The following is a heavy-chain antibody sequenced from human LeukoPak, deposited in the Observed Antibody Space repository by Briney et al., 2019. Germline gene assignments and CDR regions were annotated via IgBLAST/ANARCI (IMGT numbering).Heavy chain of an antibody. J-gene: IGHJ4*02. Sequence: GGSLRLSCAASGFIFSSYGMHWVRQAPGKGLEWVAVISYDGSNKYYADSVKGRFTISRDNSKNTLYLQMNSLRAEDTAVYYCARGSDSSGYYYGYFDYWGQGTLVTVSS. CDR3: ARGSDSSGYYYGYFDY. CDR1: GFIFSSYG. V-gene: IGHV3-30*19. D-gene: IGHD3-22*01. CDR2: ISYDGSNK.